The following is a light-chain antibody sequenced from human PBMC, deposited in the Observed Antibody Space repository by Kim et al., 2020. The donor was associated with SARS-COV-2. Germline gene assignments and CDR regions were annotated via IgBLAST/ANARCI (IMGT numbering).Light chain of an antibody. CDR3: QNYNKWPPWT. CDR2: GAS. Sequence: EIVMTQSPATLSVSPGDRATLSCRASQSVDSNLAWYQQKPGQPPRLLMYGASTRASGIPARFSGSGSGTEFTLTISSLQSEDLAVYYCQNYNKWPPWTFGRGTKVDIK. CDR1: QSVDSN. V-gene: IGKV3-15*01. J-gene: IGKJ1*01.